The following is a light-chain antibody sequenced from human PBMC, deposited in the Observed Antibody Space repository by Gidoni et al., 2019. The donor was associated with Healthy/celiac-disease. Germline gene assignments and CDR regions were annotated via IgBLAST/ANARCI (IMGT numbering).Light chain of an antibody. V-gene: IGKV3-15*01. CDR1: QSVSSN. J-gene: IGKJ2*01. CDR3: QQYNNWPYT. Sequence: EIVMTQSPATLSVSPGERATLSCRASQSVSSNLAWYQQKPGQAPRLLSYGASTRATGIPARFSGSGSGTEFTLTISSLQSEDFAVYYRQQYNNWPYTFGQGTKLEIK. CDR2: GAS.